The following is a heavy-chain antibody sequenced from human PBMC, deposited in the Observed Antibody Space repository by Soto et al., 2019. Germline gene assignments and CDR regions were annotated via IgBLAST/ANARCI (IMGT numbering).Heavy chain of an antibody. CDR3: ARAGGIQVWSEIDY. CDR2: IYNSGSA. CDR1: GGSFTSGDYY. V-gene: IGHV4-30-4*01. J-gene: IGHJ4*02. D-gene: IGHD5-18*01. Sequence: PSETLSLTCTVSGGSFTSGDYYWSWIRQPPGKGLEWIGYIYNSGSAYYNPSLKSRVTISVDTSKNQFSLKLNSITAADTAVYYCARAGGIQVWSEIDYWGQGILVTVPQ.